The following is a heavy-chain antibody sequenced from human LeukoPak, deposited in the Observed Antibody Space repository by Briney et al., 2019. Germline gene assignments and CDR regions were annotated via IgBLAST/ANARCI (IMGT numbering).Heavy chain of an antibody. CDR2: VNHSGRT. D-gene: IGHD4/OR15-4a*01. Sequence: SETLSLTCAVYGGSFKDYYWSWIRQPPGKGLEWIGEVNHSGRTNYNPSLKSRVTISQDTSKNQFSLKLRSVTAADTAVYFCARRGPGATVDYWGQGTLVTVSS. CDR3: ARRGPGATVDY. V-gene: IGHV4-34*01. J-gene: IGHJ4*02. CDR1: GGSFKDYY.